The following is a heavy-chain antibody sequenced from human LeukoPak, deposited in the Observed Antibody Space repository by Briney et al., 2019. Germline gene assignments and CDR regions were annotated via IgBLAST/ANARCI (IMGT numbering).Heavy chain of an antibody. J-gene: IGHJ1*01. CDR3: ARGHSSSWYDKYFQH. Sequence: PSETLSLTCTVSGGSISSSSYYWGGIRQPPGKGLEWIGSIYYSGSTYYNPSLKSRVTISVDTSKNQFSLKLSSVTAADTAVYYCARGHSSSWYDKYFQHWGQGTLVTVSS. V-gene: IGHV4-39*01. CDR2: IYYSGST. D-gene: IGHD6-13*01. CDR1: GGSISSSSYY.